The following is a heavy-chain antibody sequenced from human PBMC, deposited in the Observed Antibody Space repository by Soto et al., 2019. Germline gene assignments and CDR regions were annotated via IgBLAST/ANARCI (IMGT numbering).Heavy chain of an antibody. CDR2: ISYDGSNT. D-gene: IGHD3-3*01. CDR1: AFTFSRYA. CDR3: ARTVPSFGVVIDRHRGPFDM. Sequence: QLQLVESGGGVVQPGRSLRLSCAASAFTFSRYAMHWVRQAPGKGLEWVAAISYDGSNTYYADSVKGRFTISRDNSKNTLYQQMNSMRTEDPAVYYCARTVPSFGVVIDRHRGPFDMWGQGTRVTVSS. V-gene: IGHV3-33*01. J-gene: IGHJ3*02.